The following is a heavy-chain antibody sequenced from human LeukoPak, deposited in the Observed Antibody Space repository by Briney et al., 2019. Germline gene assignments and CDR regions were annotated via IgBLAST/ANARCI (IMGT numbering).Heavy chain of an antibody. CDR3: TRTYSGSYCDY. J-gene: IGHJ4*02. Sequence: GGSLRLSCAASGLTFSGSAMHWVRQASGKGLKWVGRIRSKANNYATAYAASLKDRFTISRDDSKNTAYLQMNSLKAEDTAVYYCTRTYSGSYCDYWGQGTLVTVSS. D-gene: IGHD1-26*01. CDR1: GLTFSGSA. CDR2: IRSKANNYAT. V-gene: IGHV3-73*01.